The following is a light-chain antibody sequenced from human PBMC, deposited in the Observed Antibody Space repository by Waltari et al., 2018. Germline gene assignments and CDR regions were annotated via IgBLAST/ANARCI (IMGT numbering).Light chain of an antibody. V-gene: IGKV4-1*01. CDR2: WAS. J-gene: IGKJ4*01. CDR1: LSLLYSSNTKNY. CDR3: QQYYSTSPLT. Sequence: DIVMTQSPHSLAVSVGETATLTCNSRLSLLYSSNTKNYLAWYQQKPGQPPKLLIYWASTREFGVPDRFSGSGSGTDFTLTISSLQAEDVAVYYCQQYYSTSPLTFGGGTKVEIK.